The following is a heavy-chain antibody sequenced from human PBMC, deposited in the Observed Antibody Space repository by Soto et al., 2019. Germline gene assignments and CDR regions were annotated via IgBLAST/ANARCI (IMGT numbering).Heavy chain of an antibody. Sequence: QVQLQESGPGLVKSSETLSLTCAVSGSSMTSGPFWGWIRQSPGKGLEWIGSIYHTGNTFYSPSLQSRVSIALAPSKNQFSLRLTSMTAANTAVYYCARDNYCYETCGYRMFDYWGQGILVTVSS. CDR1: GSSMTSGPF. J-gene: IGHJ4*02. CDR3: ARDNYCYETCGYRMFDY. CDR2: IYHTGNT. V-gene: IGHV4-38-2*02. D-gene: IGHD3-22*01.